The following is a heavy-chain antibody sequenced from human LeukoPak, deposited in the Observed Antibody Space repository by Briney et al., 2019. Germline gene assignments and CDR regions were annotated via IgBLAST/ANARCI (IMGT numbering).Heavy chain of an antibody. Sequence: PSETLSLTCAVSTGSIRGSHHYWGWIRQPPGKGLQWIGSVYSSGSTYYNPSLKSRVTISVDTSKNQFSLKLSSVTAADTAVYYCARDYDSSGYYYPNWYFDLWGRGTLVTVSS. CDR1: TGSIRGSHHY. V-gene: IGHV4-39*07. D-gene: IGHD3-22*01. CDR3: ARDYDSSGYYYPNWYFDL. CDR2: VYSSGST. J-gene: IGHJ2*01.